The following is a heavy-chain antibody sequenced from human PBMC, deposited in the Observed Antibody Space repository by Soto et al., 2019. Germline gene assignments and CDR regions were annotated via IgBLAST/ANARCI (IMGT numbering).Heavy chain of an antibody. D-gene: IGHD2-15*01. V-gene: IGHV4-31*11. CDR3: ARRYGGNFDY. Sequence: PSETLSLSCAVSGGSISSGGYYWSWIRQHPGKGLEWIGYIYYSGSTYYNPSLKSRVTISVDTSKNQFSLKLSSVTAADTAVYYCARRYGGNFDYWGQGTLVTVS. CDR2: IYYSGST. J-gene: IGHJ4*02. CDR1: GGSISSGGYY.